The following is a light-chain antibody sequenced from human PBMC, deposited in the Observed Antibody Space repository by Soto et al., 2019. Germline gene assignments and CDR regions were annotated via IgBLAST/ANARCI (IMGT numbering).Light chain of an antibody. V-gene: IGLV2-8*01. CDR3: SSYAGNNVV. CDR1: SSDVGGYNY. J-gene: IGLJ2*01. Sequence: QSVLTHPPSASGSPGQSVTISCTGTSSDVGGYNYVSWYQQHPGKAPKLMIYEVSKRPSGVPDRFSGSKSGNTASLTVSGLQAEDEADYYCSSYAGNNVVFGGGTKLTVL. CDR2: EVS.